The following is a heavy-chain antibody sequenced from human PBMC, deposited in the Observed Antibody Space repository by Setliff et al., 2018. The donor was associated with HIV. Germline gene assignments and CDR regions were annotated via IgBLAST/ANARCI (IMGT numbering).Heavy chain of an antibody. CDR2: FYHRGRT. V-gene: IGHV4-38-2*01. Sequence: SETLSLTCAVSGYSISSGYYWGWIRQPPGKGLEWIGSFYHRGRTYYNPSLKSRVTISVDTSKKQFSLKLSSVTAADTAVYYCARSYCGGDCSLAVDTFWFDPWGQGTLVTVSS. D-gene: IGHD2-21*01. CDR3: ARSYCGGDCSLAVDTFWFDP. J-gene: IGHJ5*02. CDR1: GYSISSGYY.